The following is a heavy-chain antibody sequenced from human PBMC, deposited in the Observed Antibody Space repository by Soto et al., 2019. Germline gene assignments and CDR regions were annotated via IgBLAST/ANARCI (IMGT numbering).Heavy chain of an antibody. J-gene: IGHJ4*02. V-gene: IGHV3-33*01. CDR3: ARGLHSLFDY. CDR1: GFTFSNYC. Sequence: PGGSLRLSCAASGFTFSNYCMHWVRQAPCKGLEWVAVIWYDGNNKYYADSVKGRFTISRDNSNNTLYVQMTSLRAEDTAVYYCARGLHSLFDYCGQGTLVTFSS. D-gene: IGHD2-21*01. CDR2: IWYDGNNK.